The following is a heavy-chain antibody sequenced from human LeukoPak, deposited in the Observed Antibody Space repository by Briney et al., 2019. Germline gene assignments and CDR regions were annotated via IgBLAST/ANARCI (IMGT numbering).Heavy chain of an antibody. CDR3: AKGEGSVFDY. Sequence: PGGSLRLSCAASGFTFASYAMHWVRQAPGKGLEYVSLIYGDGGTTHYADSVKGRFSISRDNSKNSLYLQMNSLRTEDTALYYCAKGEGSVFDYWGQGTLVTVSS. J-gene: IGHJ4*02. CDR1: GFTFASYA. D-gene: IGHD2-15*01. V-gene: IGHV3-43*02. CDR2: IYGDGGTT.